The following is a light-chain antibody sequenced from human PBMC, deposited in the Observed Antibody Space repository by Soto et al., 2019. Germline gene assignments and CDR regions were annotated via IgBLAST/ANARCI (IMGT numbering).Light chain of an antibody. CDR1: QSISSW. CDR3: QQYNSYSRT. J-gene: IGKJ1*01. CDR2: DAS. V-gene: IGKV1-5*01. Sequence: DIQMTQSPSTLSAYVGDRVTITCRASQSISSWLAWYQQKPGKAPKLLIYDASSLESGVPSRFSGSGSGTEFTLTINSLQPDDFATYYCQQYNSYSRTFCQGINVDI.